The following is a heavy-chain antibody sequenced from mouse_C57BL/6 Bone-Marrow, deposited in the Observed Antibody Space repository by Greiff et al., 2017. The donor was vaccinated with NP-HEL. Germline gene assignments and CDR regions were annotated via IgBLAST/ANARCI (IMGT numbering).Heavy chain of an antibody. J-gene: IGHJ2*01. CDR1: GFNITDDY. V-gene: IGHV14-4*01. Sequence: EVQLQQSGAELVRPGASVKLSCTASGFNITDDYMHWVKQRPEQGLEWIGWIYPENGDTEYASKFQGKAPITADTSSNTAYLQLSSLTSEATAVYYCTTTYYSEVYWGQGTTLTVSA. CDR2: IYPENGDT. CDR3: TTTYYSEVY. D-gene: IGHD2-12*01.